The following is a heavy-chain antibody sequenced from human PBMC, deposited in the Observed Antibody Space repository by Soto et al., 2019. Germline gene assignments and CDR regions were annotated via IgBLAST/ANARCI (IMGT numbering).Heavy chain of an antibody. Sequence: ASVKVSCKVSGYTLTELSMHWVRQAPGKGLEWMGGFDPEDGETIYAQKFQGRVTMTEDTSTDTAYMELSSLRSEDTAVYYCATGIAAAGTIGSNYYYYGMDVLGQATTVTVPS. CDR1: GYTLTELS. CDR3: ATGIAAAGTIGSNYYYYGMDV. CDR2: FDPEDGET. J-gene: IGHJ6*02. D-gene: IGHD6-13*01. V-gene: IGHV1-24*01.